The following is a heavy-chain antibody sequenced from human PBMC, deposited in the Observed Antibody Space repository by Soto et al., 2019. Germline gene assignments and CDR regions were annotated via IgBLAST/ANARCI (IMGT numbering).Heavy chain of an antibody. J-gene: IGHJ4*02. D-gene: IGHD3-22*01. V-gene: IGHV4-30-2*01. CDR2: IYHSGST. Sequence: TLSLTCAVSGGSISSGGYSWSWIRQPPGKGLEWIGYIYHSGSTYYNPSLKSRVTISVDRSKNQFSLRLSSVTAADTAVYYCASAQTYYYDSSGYYSDYWGQGTLVTVSS. CDR1: GGSISSGGYS. CDR3: ASAQTYYYDSSGYYSDY.